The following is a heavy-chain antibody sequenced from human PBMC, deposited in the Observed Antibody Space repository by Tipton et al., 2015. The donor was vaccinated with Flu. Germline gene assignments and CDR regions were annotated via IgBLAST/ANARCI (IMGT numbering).Heavy chain of an antibody. CDR3: AGDYSSYWSYNWFDP. V-gene: IGHV4-61*02. D-gene: IGHD6-19*01. J-gene: IGHJ5*02. CDR2: INTTGST. Sequence: LRLSCTVSGGSISSGRYYWSWIRQPAGKGLEWIGRINTTGSTNYNPSLKSRLTISADTAKNQFFLRLTSVTAADSAVCYCAGDYSSYWSYNWFDPWGQGTLVTVSS. CDR1: GGSISSGRYY.